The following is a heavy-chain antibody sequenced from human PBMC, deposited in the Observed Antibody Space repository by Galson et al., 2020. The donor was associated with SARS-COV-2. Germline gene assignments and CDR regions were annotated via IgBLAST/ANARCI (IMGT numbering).Heavy chain of an antibody. D-gene: IGHD6-19*01. CDR1: GGSIRSYY. V-gene: IGHV4-59*01. CDR3: ATSYSSGWYAFDY. CDR2: IYYIGGT. J-gene: IGHJ4*02. Sequence: ETSETLSLTCTVSGGSIRSYYFSWIRQPPGKGLEWIGYIYYIGGTNYNPSLKSRVTISVDTSKNQFSLKLSSVTAADTAVYYCATSYSSGWYAFDYWGQGTLVTVSS.